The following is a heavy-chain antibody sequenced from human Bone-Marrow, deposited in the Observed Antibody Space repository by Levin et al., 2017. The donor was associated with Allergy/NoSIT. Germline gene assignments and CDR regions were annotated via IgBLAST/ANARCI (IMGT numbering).Heavy chain of an antibody. Sequence: GESLKISCAASGFTVSTNYMSWVRQAPGKGLEWVSTIYSGGSTYYADSVKGRFTISRDHSKNMLYLQMNSLRAEDTAIYYCARPLLMFNDAFHIWGQGTMVTVSS. CDR2: IYSGGST. J-gene: IGHJ3*02. CDR3: ARPLLMFNDAFHI. CDR1: GFTVSTNY. V-gene: IGHV3-66*04. D-gene: IGHD3-16*01.